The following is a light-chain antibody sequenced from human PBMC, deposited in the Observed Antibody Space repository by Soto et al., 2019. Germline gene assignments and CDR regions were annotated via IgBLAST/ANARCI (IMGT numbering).Light chain of an antibody. J-gene: IGLJ1*01. CDR3: SSYTTSNTRQIV. V-gene: IGLV2-14*03. CDR2: DVN. Sequence: QSALTQPASVSGSPGQSITISCTGTSSDVGGYNYVSWYQHHPGKAPKLMIYDVNFRPAGVSNRFSGSKSDNTASLTISGLQPEDEADYYCSSYTTSNTRQIVFGTGTKLTVL. CDR1: SSDVGGYNY.